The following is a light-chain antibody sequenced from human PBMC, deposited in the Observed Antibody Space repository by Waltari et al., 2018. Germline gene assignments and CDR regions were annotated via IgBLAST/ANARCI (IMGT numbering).Light chain of an antibody. CDR2: KVT. CDR3: MHATHRPLT. Sequence: SLVHSDGNTNLNWVQQRQGQDPKRISYKVTIQDSEVPDRFSGSGSGSDFTLKISMVEAEDVGVYYCMHATHRPLTFGQGTKVEIK. CDR1: SLVHSDGNTN. J-gene: IGKJ1*01. V-gene: IGKV2-30*02.